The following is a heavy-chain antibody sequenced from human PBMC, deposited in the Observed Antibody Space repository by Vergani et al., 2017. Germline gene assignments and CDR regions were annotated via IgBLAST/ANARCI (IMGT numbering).Heavy chain of an antibody. J-gene: IGHJ4*02. V-gene: IGHV3-30*02. CDR3: ARDRGWATISCYFSGAFDY. CDR2: IHYDGSHE. D-gene: IGHD2-2*01. Sequence: VLLVESGGGFVQPGGSLRLSCAASGFSFSSFGFHWVRQAPGKGLEWVAFIHYDGSHEYYIDSVKGRFTISRDNSKNTLILQMNGLRAEDTAVYYCARDRGWATISCYFSGAFDYWGLGTLVSVSS. CDR1: GFSFSSFG.